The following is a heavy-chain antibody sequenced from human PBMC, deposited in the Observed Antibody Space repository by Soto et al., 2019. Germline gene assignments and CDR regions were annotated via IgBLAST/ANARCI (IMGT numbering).Heavy chain of an antibody. CDR1: GWTLRGYY. V-gene: IGHV4-34*01. CDR2: INSSGIT. CDR3: ARAGSYGPYDALDI. D-gene: IGHD3-10*01. Sequence: QVQLQQWGAGLLKPSETLSLSCAVYGWTLRGYYWIWIRQPPGKGLQWIGEINSSGITSYHPSLTSGLAVSVKSSKNQFSRRLSFVPAAYMAVYYCARAGSYGPYDALDIWGQGTMVTVSS. J-gene: IGHJ3*02.